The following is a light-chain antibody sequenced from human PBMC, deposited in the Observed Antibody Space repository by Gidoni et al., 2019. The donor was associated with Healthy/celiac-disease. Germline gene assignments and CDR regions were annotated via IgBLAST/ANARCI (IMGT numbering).Light chain of an antibody. CDR1: QGISSY. CDR3: QQYYSYPYT. J-gene: IGKJ2*01. Sequence: AIRMTQSPSSFSASTGDRVTITYRASQGISSYLAWYQQKPGKAPKLLIYAASPLQSGVPSRFSGSGSGTDFTLTISCLQSEDFATYYCQQYYSYPYTFGQGTKLEIK. CDR2: AAS. V-gene: IGKV1-8*01.